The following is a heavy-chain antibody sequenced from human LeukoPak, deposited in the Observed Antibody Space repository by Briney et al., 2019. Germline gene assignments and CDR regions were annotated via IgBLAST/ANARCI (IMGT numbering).Heavy chain of an antibody. D-gene: IGHD3-3*01. CDR3: ARDIPQYYDFWSGYTVDAFDI. V-gene: IGHV1-2*02. Sequence: ASVKVSCKASGYTFTGYYMHWVRQAPGQGLEWMGWINPNSGGTNYAQKFQGRVTMTRDTSISTAYMELSRLRSDDTAVYYCARDIPQYYDFWSGYTVDAFDIWGQGTMVTVSS. CDR2: INPNSGGT. J-gene: IGHJ3*02. CDR1: GYTFTGYY.